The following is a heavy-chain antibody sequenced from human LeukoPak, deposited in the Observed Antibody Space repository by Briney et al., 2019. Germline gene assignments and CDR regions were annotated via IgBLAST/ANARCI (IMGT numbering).Heavy chain of an antibody. Sequence: PSQTLSLTCTVSGGSISSGSYYWSWIRQPAGKGLEWIGRIYTSGSTNYNPSPKSRVTLSVDTSKNPFSLKLSSVTAADTAVYYCARDFRSGYIYGNLDYRGQGTLVTVSS. J-gene: IGHJ4*02. V-gene: IGHV4-61*02. CDR2: IYTSGST. CDR1: GGSISSGSYY. D-gene: IGHD5-18*01. CDR3: ARDFRSGYIYGNLDY.